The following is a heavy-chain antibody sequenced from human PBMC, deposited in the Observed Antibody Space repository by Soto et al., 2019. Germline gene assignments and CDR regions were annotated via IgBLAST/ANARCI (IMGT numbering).Heavy chain of an antibody. V-gene: IGHV1-3*01. J-gene: IGHJ4*02. CDR3: ARGNRITMVRGVPPYYFDC. CDR2: INAGNGNT. CDR1: GYTFTSYA. Sequence: QVQLVQSGAEVKKPGASVKVSCKASGYTFTSYAMHWVRQAPGQRLEWMGWINAGNGNTKYSQKFQGRVTITRDTSASTAYMELSSLRSEDTAVYYCARGNRITMVRGVPPYYFDCWGQGTLVTVSS. D-gene: IGHD3-10*01.